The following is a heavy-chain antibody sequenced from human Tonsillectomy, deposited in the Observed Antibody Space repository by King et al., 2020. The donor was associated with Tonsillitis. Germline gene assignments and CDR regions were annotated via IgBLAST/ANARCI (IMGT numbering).Heavy chain of an antibody. CDR1: GGSFSGYY. J-gene: IGHJ4*01. CDR2: INHSGST. V-gene: IGHV4-34*01. Sequence: VQLQQWGAGLLKPSETLSLTCAVYGGSFSGYYWSWIRQPPGKGLEWIGEINHSGSTNYNPSLKSRVTISVDTSKNQFSLKLSSVTAADTAVYYCARGAGEDIVLMVYTPIYYFDYWGHGTLVTVSS. D-gene: IGHD2-8*01. CDR3: ARGAGEDIVLMVYTPIYYFDY.